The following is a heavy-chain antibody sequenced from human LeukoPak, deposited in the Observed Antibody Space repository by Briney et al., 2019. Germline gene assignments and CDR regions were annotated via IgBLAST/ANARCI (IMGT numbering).Heavy chain of an antibody. CDR3: ARKEYFYGSARNYYAFDI. V-gene: IGHV3-48*03. CDR1: RFTFSSFE. CDR2: ISGGGSSV. D-gene: IGHD3-10*01. J-gene: IGHJ3*02. Sequence: GGSLRLSCAASRFTFSSFEMNWVRQAPGKGLECIAYISGGGSSVYYADSVKGRFTISRDNAKNSLYLQMNSLRAEDTAVYYCARKEYFYGSARNYYAFDIWGQGTMVTVSS.